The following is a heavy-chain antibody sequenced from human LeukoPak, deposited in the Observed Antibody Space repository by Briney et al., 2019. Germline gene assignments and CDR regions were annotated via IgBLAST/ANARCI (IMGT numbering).Heavy chain of an antibody. V-gene: IGHV3-23*01. J-gene: IGHJ4*02. Sequence: GGSLRLSCAASGFTFSSYAMSWVRQAPGKGLEWVSAISGSGGSTYYADSVKGRLTISRDNSKNTLYLQMNSLRAEDTAVYYCAKHSEDWLLFYWGQGTLVTVSS. D-gene: IGHD3-9*01. CDR3: AKHSEDWLLFY. CDR1: GFTFSSYA. CDR2: ISGSGGST.